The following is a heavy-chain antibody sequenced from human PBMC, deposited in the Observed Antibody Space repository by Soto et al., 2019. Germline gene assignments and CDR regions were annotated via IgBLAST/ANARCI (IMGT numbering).Heavy chain of an antibody. D-gene: IGHD3-3*01. J-gene: IGHJ6*02. CDR3: AKGLRFLEWLSSDYYYGMDV. V-gene: IGHV3-23*01. CDR2: ISGSGGST. CDR1: GFTFSSYA. Sequence: AGGSLRLSCAASGFTFSSYAMSWVRQAPGKGLEWVSAISGSGGSTYYADSVKGRFTISRDNSKNTLYLQMNSLRAEDTAVYYCAKGLRFLEWLSSDYYYGMDVWGQGTTVTVSS.